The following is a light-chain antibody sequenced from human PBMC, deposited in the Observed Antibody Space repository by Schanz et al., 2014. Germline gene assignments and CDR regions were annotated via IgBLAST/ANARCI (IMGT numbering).Light chain of an antibody. CDR1: SSDVGGYNY. J-gene: IGLJ3*02. Sequence: QSALTQPASVSGSPGQSITISCTGTSSDVGGYNYVSWYQQHPGKAPKLMIYDVNNRPSGVSNRFSGSKSGNTASLTISGLQAEDEAEYYCCSYAGDNTLRFGGGTKLTVL. CDR2: DVN. V-gene: IGLV2-14*03. CDR3: CSYAGDNTLR.